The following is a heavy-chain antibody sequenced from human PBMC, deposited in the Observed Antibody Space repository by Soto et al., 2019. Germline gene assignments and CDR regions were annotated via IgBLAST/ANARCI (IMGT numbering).Heavy chain of an antibody. CDR2: IYNTGTS. CDR1: GDSIKSVGYY. J-gene: IGHJ5*02. V-gene: IGHV4-30-4*08. CDR3: GRGVSGGWNPTRVDP. Sequence: QVHLQESAPGLVKPSETLSLTCSVSGDSIKSVGYYWTWSRQPPGKGFGWLGDIYNTGTSRYNAPLRGRPTFSSAASSNTFSLTLTSVTAADTAVYFCGRGVSGGWNPTRVDPWGNGSL. D-gene: IGHD6-25*01.